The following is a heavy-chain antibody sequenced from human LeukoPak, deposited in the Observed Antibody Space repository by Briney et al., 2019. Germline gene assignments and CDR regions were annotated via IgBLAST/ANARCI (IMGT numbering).Heavy chain of an antibody. Sequence: GGSLRLSCAASGFTFSSYSMNWVRQAPGKGLEWVSSISSSSSYIYYADSVKGRFTISRDNAKNSLYLQMNSLRAEDTAVYYCARDSRVPAAPSDYWGQGTLVTVSS. CDR2: ISSSSSYI. CDR1: GFTFSSYS. CDR3: ARDSRVPAAPSDY. V-gene: IGHV3-21*06. J-gene: IGHJ4*02. D-gene: IGHD2-2*01.